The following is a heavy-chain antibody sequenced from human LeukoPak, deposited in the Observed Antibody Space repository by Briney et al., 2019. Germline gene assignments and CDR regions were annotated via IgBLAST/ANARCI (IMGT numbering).Heavy chain of an antibody. D-gene: IGHD6-19*01. Sequence: ASVKVSCKASGYTFTSYDINWVRQATGQGLEWTGWMNPNSGNTGYAQKFQGRVTMTRNTSISTAYMELSSLRSEDTAVYYCARAGVAVAGTPIDYWGQGTLVTVSS. V-gene: IGHV1-8*01. CDR3: ARAGVAVAGTPIDY. J-gene: IGHJ4*02. CDR2: MNPNSGNT. CDR1: GYTFTSYD.